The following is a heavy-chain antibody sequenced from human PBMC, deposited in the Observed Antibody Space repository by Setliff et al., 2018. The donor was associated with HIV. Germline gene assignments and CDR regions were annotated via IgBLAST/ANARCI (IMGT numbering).Heavy chain of an antibody. J-gene: IGHJ2*01. CDR1: GYSVNSDY. CDR2: IYTSGST. Sequence: LSLTCSVSGYSVNSDYNWAWIRQPAGKGLEWIGRIYTSGSTNYNPSLKSRVTMSVDTSKNQFSLKLSSVTAADTAVYYCAGVLLWFGESGWFDLWGRGTLVTVSS. V-gene: IGHV4-4*07. CDR3: AGVLLWFGESGWFDL. D-gene: IGHD3-10*01.